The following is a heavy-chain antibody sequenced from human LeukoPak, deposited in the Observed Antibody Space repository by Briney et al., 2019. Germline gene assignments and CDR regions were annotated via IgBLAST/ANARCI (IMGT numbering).Heavy chain of an antibody. D-gene: IGHD2-2*01. J-gene: IGHJ6*02. CDR2: ISAYNGNT. CDR1: GYTFTSYG. Sequence: ASVTVSCKASGYTFTSYGISWVRQAPGQGLEWMGWISAYNGNTNYAQKLQGRVTMTTDTSTSTAYMELRSLRSDDTAVYYCARDGGERYCSSTSCYYYYYGMDVWGQGTTVTVSS. V-gene: IGHV1-18*01. CDR3: ARDGGERYCSSTSCYYYYYGMDV.